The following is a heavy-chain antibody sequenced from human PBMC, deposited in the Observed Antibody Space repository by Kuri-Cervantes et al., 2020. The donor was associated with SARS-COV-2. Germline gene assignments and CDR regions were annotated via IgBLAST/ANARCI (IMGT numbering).Heavy chain of an antibody. Sequence: KVSCKGSGYSFTSYWIGWVRQMPGKGLEWMGIIHPGDSDTRYSPSFQGQVTISADKSISTAYLQWSSLKASDTAMYYCARHGLSITMVRGVITPAAGDVDGMDAWGQGTTVTVSS. V-gene: IGHV5-51*01. J-gene: IGHJ6*02. CDR3: ARHGLSITMVRGVITPAAGDVDGMDA. CDR2: IHPGDSDT. D-gene: IGHD3-10*01. CDR1: GYSFTSYW.